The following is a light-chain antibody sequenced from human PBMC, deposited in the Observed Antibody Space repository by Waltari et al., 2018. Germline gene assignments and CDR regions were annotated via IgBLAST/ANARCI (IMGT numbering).Light chain of an antibody. V-gene: IGLV2-14*03. CDR2: DVS. CDR3: TSYTSRHSLV. Sequence: QSALTQPASVSGSPGQSITISCTGTSSDVGDYDWVSWYQQHPGKAPKVVISDVSYRPSGVSNRFSGSKSGNTDALTISGLQAEDEADYYCTSYTSRHSLVFGTGTKVTVL. CDR1: SSDVGDYDW. J-gene: IGLJ1*01.